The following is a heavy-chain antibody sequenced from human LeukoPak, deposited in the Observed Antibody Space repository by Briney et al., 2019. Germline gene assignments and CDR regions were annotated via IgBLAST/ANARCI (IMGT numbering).Heavy chain of an antibody. D-gene: IGHD2-2*01. CDR2: IKQDGSEK. J-gene: IGHJ5*02. V-gene: IGHV3-7*01. CDR3: ARDGLSAALDR. CDR1: GFRFSSFY. Sequence: GGSLRLSCVSSGFRFSSFYMSWVRPAPGMGLEWVANIKQDGSEKYHVDSVKGRFTISRDNAKNSLYLQMSSLRDEDTAVYYCARDGLSAALDRWGQGTLVTVPS.